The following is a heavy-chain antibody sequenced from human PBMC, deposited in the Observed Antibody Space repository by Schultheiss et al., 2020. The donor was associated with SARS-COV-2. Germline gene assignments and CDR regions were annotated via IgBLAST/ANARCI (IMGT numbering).Heavy chain of an antibody. CDR3: AREIGTKVRYYYYYGMDV. CDR2: ITPILGTA. V-gene: IGHV1-69*13. D-gene: IGHD3-10*01. J-gene: IGHJ6*02. Sequence: SVKVSCKASGYTFTSYGISWVRQAPGQGLEWMGGITPILGTANYAQKLQGRVTITADESTSTTYMELSSLRSDDTAVYFCAREIGTKVRYYYYYGMDVWGQGTTVTVSS. CDR1: GYTFTSYG.